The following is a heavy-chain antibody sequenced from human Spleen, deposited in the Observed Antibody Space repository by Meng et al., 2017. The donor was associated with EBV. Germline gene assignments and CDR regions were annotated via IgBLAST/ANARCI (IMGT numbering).Heavy chain of an antibody. CDR3: ASSLGGSVAPV. D-gene: IGHD3-16*01. J-gene: IGHJ4*02. V-gene: IGHV1-69*06. CDR2: IIPLFGTT. Sequence: VQLVQPGAEVKKPGSTVKGSCRASGGTFANYDVSWVRQAPGQRLEWMGGIIPLFGTTDYARKFKGRLTITADKSTLTAFMELSSLTSQDTAVYYCASSLGGSVAPVWGQGVLVTVSS. CDR1: GGTFANYD.